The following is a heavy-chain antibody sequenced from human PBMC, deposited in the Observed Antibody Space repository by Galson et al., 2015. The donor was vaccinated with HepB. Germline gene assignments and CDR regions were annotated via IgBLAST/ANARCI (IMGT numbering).Heavy chain of an antibody. CDR1: GFTFSSYA. CDR3: AKEGGMGWLFDY. V-gene: IGHV3-23*01. J-gene: IGHJ4*02. D-gene: IGHD6-19*01. CDR2: ISGSGGST. Sequence: SLRLSCAASGFTFSSYAMSWVRQAPGRGLEWVSAISGSGGSTYYADSVKGRFTISRDNSKNTLYLQMNSLRAEDTAVYYCAKEGGMGWLFDYWGQGTLVTVSS.